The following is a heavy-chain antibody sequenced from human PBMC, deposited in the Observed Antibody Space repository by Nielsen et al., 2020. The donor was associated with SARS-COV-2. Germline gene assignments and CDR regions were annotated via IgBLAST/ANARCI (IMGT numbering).Heavy chain of an antibody. D-gene: IGHD3-3*01. CDR3: AKGSLNYDFWSGYRTMDV. Sequence: GGSVRLSCAAAGFKYKSYAMSWVRQAPGKGLEWVPVIYSGGSSTYYADSVKGRFTISRDNSKNTLYLQMNSLRAEDTAVYYCAKGSLNYDFWSGYRTMDVWGQGTTVTVSS. V-gene: IGHV3-23*03. J-gene: IGHJ6*02. CDR2: IYSGGSST. CDR1: GFKYKSYA.